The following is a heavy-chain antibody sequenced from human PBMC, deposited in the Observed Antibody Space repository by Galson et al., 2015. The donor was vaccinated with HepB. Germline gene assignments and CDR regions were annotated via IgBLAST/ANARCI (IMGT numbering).Heavy chain of an antibody. CDR1: GFTFGDYA. CDR3: TRTPIAAAGLFDY. Sequence: SLRLSCAASGFTFGDYAMSWFRQAPGKGLEWVGFIRSKAYGGTTEYAASVKGRFTNSRDDSKSIAYLQMNSLKTEDTAVYYCTRTPIAAAGLFDYWGQGTLVTVSS. CDR2: IRSKAYGGTT. J-gene: IGHJ4*02. D-gene: IGHD6-13*01. V-gene: IGHV3-49*03.